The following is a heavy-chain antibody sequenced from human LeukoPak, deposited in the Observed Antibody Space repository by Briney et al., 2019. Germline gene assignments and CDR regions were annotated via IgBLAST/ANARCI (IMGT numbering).Heavy chain of an antibody. D-gene: IGHD3-22*01. CDR1: GYTFTNFG. J-gene: IGHJ4*02. Sequence: ASVKVSCKASGYTFTNFGISWVRQAPGQGLEWMGWINAGNGKTEYSQKFQGRVTISRDTSASTAYMELSSLRSEDTAVYYCARGLYDSSGYYFNHFDYWGQGTLVTVSS. V-gene: IGHV1-3*01. CDR2: INAGNGKT. CDR3: ARGLYDSSGYYFNHFDY.